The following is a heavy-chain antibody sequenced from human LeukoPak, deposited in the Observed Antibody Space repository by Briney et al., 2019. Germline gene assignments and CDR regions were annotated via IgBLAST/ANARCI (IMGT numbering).Heavy chain of an antibody. CDR1: GYSISSSNW. J-gene: IGHJ4*02. CDR2: IYYGGST. CDR3: GRVGYSSSWYPDY. D-gene: IGHD6-13*01. V-gene: IGHV4-28*06. Sequence: PSETLSLTCAVSGYSISSSNWWGWIRQPPGKGLEWIGYIYYGGSTNYNPSLKSRVIMSIDTSKNQFSLKLSSVTALDTAVYYCGRVGYSSSWYPDYWGQGTLVTVSS.